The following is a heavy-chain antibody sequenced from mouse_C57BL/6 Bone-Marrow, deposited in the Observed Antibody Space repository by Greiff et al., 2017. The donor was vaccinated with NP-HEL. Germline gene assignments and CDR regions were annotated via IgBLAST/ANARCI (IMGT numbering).Heavy chain of an antibody. V-gene: IGHV5-12*01. J-gene: IGHJ3*01. CDR1: GFTFSDYY. Sequence: DVHLVESGGGLVQPGGSLKLSCAASGFTFSDYYMYWVRQTPEKRLEWVAYISNGGGSTYYPDTVKGRFTISRDNAKNTLYLQMSRLKSEDTAMYYCARRGFAYWGQGTLVTASA. CDR2: ISNGGGST. CDR3: ARRGFAY.